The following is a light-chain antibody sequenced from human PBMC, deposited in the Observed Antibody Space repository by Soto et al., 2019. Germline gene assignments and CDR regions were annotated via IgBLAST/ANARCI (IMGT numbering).Light chain of an antibody. CDR1: QSISNW. J-gene: IGKJ1*01. CDR2: DAS. V-gene: IGKV1-5*01. CDR3: QKYNSYLWT. Sequence: DIQMTQSPTTLSASVGDRVTISCRASQSISNWLAWYQQKPGKAPKILIYDASSLESGVPSRFRGSGSGTEFTLTLSRLQPDDFETYYCQKYNSYLWTFGQGTKVDIK.